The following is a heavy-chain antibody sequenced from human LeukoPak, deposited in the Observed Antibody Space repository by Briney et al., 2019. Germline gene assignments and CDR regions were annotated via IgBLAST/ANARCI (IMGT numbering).Heavy chain of an antibody. D-gene: IGHD6-6*01. CDR3: ARDRSSSFPYYFDY. Sequence: GASVKVSCEASGYTFTGYYMHWVRQAPGQGLEWMGWINPNSGGTNYAQKFQGRVTMTRDTSISTAYMELSRLRSDDTAVYYCARDRSSSFPYYFDYWGQGTLVTVSS. CDR1: GYTFTGYY. J-gene: IGHJ4*02. CDR2: INPNSGGT. V-gene: IGHV1-2*02.